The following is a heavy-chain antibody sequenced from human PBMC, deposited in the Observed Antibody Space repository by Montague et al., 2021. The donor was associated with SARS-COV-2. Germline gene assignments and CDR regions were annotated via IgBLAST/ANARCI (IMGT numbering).Heavy chain of an antibody. D-gene: IGHD5-12*01. J-gene: IGHJ2*01. Sequence: SETLSLTCTVSSGSISNYYWSWIRQPPGKGLEWIGFISHTESTNYNPSLESRVSISIDTSKSQFSLRVRSVTAADTAVYYCAGDRGRFWHFDLWGRGTLVTVSS. V-gene: IGHV4-59*12. CDR1: SGSISNYY. CDR2: ISHTEST. CDR3: AGDRGRFWHFDL.